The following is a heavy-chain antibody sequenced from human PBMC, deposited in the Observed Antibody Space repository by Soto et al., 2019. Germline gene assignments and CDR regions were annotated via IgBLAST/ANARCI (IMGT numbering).Heavy chain of an antibody. CDR2: ITNSGDDT. CDR1: GFTFGSYA. Sequence: VQLLVSGGGLVQPGGSLRLSWAASGFTFGSYAMGWLLQAPGKGLEWVSGITNSGDDTASADSVKGRFTVSRDNSKNALYLKVNSLRAADTAVYYRAKTSYFGSSGRDFDYWGQGTLVTVSS. CDR3: AKTSYFGSSGRDFDY. J-gene: IGHJ4*02. V-gene: IGHV3-23*01. D-gene: IGHD3-22*01.